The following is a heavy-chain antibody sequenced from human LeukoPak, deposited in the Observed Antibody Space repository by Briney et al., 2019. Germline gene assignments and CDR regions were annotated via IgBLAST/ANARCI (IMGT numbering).Heavy chain of an antibody. Sequence: GRSLRLSCAASGFTLSSYAMHWVRQAPGKGLEWVAVIAYDGSKKYYADSVKGRFSISRDNSKNTLYLQMNSLRAEDTAVYYCARGATVTTGGYWGQGTLVTVSS. CDR3: ARGATVTTGGY. V-gene: IGHV3-30*01. CDR2: IAYDGSKK. J-gene: IGHJ4*02. CDR1: GFTLSSYA. D-gene: IGHD4-17*01.